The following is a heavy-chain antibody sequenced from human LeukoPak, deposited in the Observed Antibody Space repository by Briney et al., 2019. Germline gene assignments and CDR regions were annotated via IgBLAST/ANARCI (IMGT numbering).Heavy chain of an antibody. V-gene: IGHV3-74*01. CDR1: GFTFSSYW. Sequence: GGSLRLSCAASGFTFSSYWMHWVRHAPGKGLVWVSRINSDGSSTSYADSVKGRFTISRDNAKNTLYLQMNSLRAEDTAVYYCAVDYGSGSYYRGRTGYYFDYWGQGTLVTVSS. CDR2: INSDGSST. J-gene: IGHJ4*02. CDR3: AVDYGSGSYYRGRTGYYFDY. D-gene: IGHD3-10*01.